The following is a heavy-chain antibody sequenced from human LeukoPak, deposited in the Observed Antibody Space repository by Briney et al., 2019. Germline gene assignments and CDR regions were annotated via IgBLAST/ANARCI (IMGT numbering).Heavy chain of an antibody. CDR1: AGSISSSGYY. D-gene: IGHD3-10*01. CDR2: IYYSGST. V-gene: IGHV4-39*07. CDR3: ARDRCYYGSGSYYFDY. Sequence: SETLSLTCTVPAGSISSSGYYWGWIRQPPGRGLEGIVNIYYSGSTYYNPSLKSRVTMSVDTSKNQFSLKLSSVTAADTAVYYCARDRCYYGSGSYYFDYWGQGTLVTVSS. J-gene: IGHJ4*02.